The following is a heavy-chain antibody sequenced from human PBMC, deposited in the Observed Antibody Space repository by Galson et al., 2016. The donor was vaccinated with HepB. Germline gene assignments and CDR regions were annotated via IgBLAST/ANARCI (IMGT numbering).Heavy chain of an antibody. J-gene: IGHJ6*02. D-gene: IGHD3-3*01. CDR2: IYDGGST. Sequence: SLRLSCAASGFTVSNNYMSWVRQAPGKGLEWVSVIYDGGSTYYTDSVKGRFTISRDNSKNTLYLQMNSLRAEDTAVYYCVRDGSATYDFWGGYYGDYYGMDVWGQGTTVTVSS. CDR1: GFTVSNNY. CDR3: VRDGSATYDFWGGYYGDYYGMDV. V-gene: IGHV3-53*01.